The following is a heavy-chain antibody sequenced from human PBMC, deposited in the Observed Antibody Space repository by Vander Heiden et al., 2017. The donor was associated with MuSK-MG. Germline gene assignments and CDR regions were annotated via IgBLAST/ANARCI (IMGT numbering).Heavy chain of an antibody. J-gene: IGHJ6*03. Sequence: EVQLLESGGGLVQPGGSLRLSCAASGFPFSSYAMSWVRQARGKGLEWVSAISGSGGSTYYADSVKGRFTISRDNSKNTLYLQMNSLRAEDTAVYYCAKGRPLQDQLGDMDVWGKGTTVTVSS. V-gene: IGHV3-23*01. CDR3: AKGRPLQDQLGDMDV. CDR1: GFPFSSYA. D-gene: IGHD2-2*01. CDR2: ISGSGGST.